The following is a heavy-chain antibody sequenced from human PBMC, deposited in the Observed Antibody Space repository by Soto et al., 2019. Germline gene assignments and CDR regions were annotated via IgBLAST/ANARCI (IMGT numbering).Heavy chain of an antibody. D-gene: IGHD6-13*01. CDR3: ARVIAAAADFDY. J-gene: IGHJ4*02. Sequence: QVQLVQSGAEVKKPGASVKVSCKASSYTFASYGISWVRLAPGQGLEWMGWIGAYNGNTNYAQKLQGRVTMTTDTSTSTAYMELRSRRSDDTAVYYCARVIAAAADFDYWGQGTLVTVSS. CDR2: IGAYNGNT. V-gene: IGHV1-18*01. CDR1: SYTFASYG.